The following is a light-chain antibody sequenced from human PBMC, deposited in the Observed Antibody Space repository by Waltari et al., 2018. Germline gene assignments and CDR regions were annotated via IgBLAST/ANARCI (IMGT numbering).Light chain of an antibody. Sequence: DIQMTQSPSSLSASVGDRVTITCRASQSISSYLNWYQQRPGKAPTLLIYAASRLQSGVSSRFSGSGSRTDFTLTISSLQPEDFATYYCQQSYSTPIFTFGPGTKVDIK. V-gene: IGKV1-39*01. CDR2: AAS. J-gene: IGKJ3*01. CDR1: QSISSY. CDR3: QQSYSTPIFT.